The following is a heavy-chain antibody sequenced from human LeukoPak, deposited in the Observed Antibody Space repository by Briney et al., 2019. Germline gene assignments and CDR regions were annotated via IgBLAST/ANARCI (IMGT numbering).Heavy chain of an antibody. CDR2: IYYSGST. D-gene: IGHD1-20*01. CDR1: GGSISSYY. V-gene: IGHV4-59*01. J-gene: IGHJ5*02. Sequence: PSETLSLTCTVSGGSISSYYWSWIRQPPGKGLEWIGYIYYSGSTNYNPSLKSRVTISVDTSKNQFSLKLSSVTAADRAVYYCARAVDNSNWFDPWGQGTLVTVSS. CDR3: ARAVDNSNWFDP.